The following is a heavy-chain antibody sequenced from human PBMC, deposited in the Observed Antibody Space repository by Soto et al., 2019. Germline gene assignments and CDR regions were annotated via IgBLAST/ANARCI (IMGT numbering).Heavy chain of an antibody. CDR2: INPDGRGE. Sequence: EVQLVESGGGLVQPGGSLRLSCEASGFSFSGSWMTWVRQAPGRGLEWLAKINPDGRGEYSVDSVKGRFTISRDNARSSLFFQMHSLRDEDTAVYFCAREHSFGLDYWGQGTLVTVSS. J-gene: IGHJ4*02. CDR3: AREHSFGLDY. D-gene: IGHD2-15*01. CDR1: GFSFSGSW. V-gene: IGHV3-7*04.